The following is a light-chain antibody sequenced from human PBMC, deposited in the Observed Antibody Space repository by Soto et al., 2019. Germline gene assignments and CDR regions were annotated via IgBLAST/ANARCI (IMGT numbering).Light chain of an antibody. V-gene: IGKV1-16*02. CDR2: SSS. J-gene: IGKJ1*01. CDR3: QQYVNYPPT. Sequence: DIQMTQAPSSLSASVGDRITITCRASQDIRHYLAWFQQKPGQAPKSLIYSSSTLQPGVPSKFSGSGSGTDFTLTISSLQPEDFAPYYCQQYVNYPPTFGQGTTVEIK. CDR1: QDIRHY.